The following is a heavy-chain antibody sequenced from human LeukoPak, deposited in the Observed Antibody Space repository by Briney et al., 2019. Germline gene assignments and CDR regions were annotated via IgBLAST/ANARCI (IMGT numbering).Heavy chain of an antibody. Sequence: SVKVSCKASGYTFTSYGISWVRQAPGQGLEWMGGIIPIFGTANYAQKFQGRVTITTDESTSTAYMELSSLRSEDTAVYYCARVYNDAFDIWGQGTMVTVSS. CDR2: IIPIFGTA. J-gene: IGHJ3*02. CDR3: ARVYNDAFDI. CDR1: GYTFTSYG. D-gene: IGHD1-1*01. V-gene: IGHV1-69*05.